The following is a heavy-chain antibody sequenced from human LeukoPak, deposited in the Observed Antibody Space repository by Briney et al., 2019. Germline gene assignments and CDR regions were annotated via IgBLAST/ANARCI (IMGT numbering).Heavy chain of an antibody. CDR1: GDSISSHY. CDR3: SRHRGNDGFDI. CDR2: ISYSGRT. J-gene: IGHJ3*02. V-gene: IGHV4-59*08. D-gene: IGHD3-10*01. Sequence: SETLSLTCTVSGDSISSHYWSWIRQPPGKGPEWIGYISYSGRTEYTTALSSRVTISIDTARNQFSLKLTSVAAADTALYYCSRHRGNDGFDIWGQGTKVTVSS.